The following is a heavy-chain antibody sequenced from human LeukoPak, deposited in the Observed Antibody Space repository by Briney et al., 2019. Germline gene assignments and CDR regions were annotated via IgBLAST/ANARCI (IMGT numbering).Heavy chain of an antibody. V-gene: IGHV1-8*03. Sequence: ASVKVSCKASGYTFTSYDINWVRQATGQGLEWMGWMSPNSGNTGYAQKFQGRVTITRNTSISTAYMELGSLRSEDTAVYYCARGRTRSSTSCLGYWGQGTLVTVSS. CDR2: MSPNSGNT. CDR3: ARGRTRSSTSCLGY. CDR1: GYTFTSYD. D-gene: IGHD2-2*01. J-gene: IGHJ4*02.